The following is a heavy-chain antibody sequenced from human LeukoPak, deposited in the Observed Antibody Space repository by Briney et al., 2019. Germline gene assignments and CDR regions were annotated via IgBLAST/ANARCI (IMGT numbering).Heavy chain of an antibody. Sequence: ASVKVSCKASGGTFSSYAISWVRQAPGQGLEWMGRIIPILGIANYAQKFQGRATITADKSTSTAYMELSSLRSEDTAVYYCARNKEDSSGWIFDYWGQGTLVTVSS. CDR3: ARNKEDSSGWIFDY. J-gene: IGHJ4*02. V-gene: IGHV1-69*04. D-gene: IGHD6-19*01. CDR2: IIPILGIA. CDR1: GGTFSSYA.